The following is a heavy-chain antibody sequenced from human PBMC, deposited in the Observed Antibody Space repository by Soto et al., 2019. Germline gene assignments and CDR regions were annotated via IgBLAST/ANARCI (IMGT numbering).Heavy chain of an antibody. J-gene: IGHJ5*02. D-gene: IGHD3-22*01. CDR1: GYTLTELS. CDR2: FDPEDGET. Sequence: ASVKVSCKVSGYTLTELSMHWVRQAPGKGLEWMGGFDPEDGETIYAQKFQGRVTMTEDTFTDTAYMELSSLRSDDTAVYYCARVKTSGFHNWFDPWGQGTLVTVSS. CDR3: ARVKTSGFHNWFDP. V-gene: IGHV1-24*01.